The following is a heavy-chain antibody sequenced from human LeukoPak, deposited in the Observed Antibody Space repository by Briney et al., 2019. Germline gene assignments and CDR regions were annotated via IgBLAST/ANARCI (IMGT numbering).Heavy chain of an antibody. D-gene: IGHD2-2*02. V-gene: IGHV3-48*03. CDR1: GFTFSSYE. Sequence: PGGSLRLSCAASGFTFSSYEMNWVRQAPGKGLEWVSYISSSGSTIYYADSVKGRFTISRDNAKNSLYLQMNSLRAEDTAVYYCARAPIVDQPLYDWGQGTLVTVSS. CDR3: ARAPIVDQPLYD. CDR2: ISSSGSTI. J-gene: IGHJ4*02.